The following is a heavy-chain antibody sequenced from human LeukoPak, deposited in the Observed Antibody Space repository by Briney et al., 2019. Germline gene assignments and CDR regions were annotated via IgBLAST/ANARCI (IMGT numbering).Heavy chain of an antibody. CDR2: IYYSGST. CDR3: ASQYYDSSGYYYASFDY. CDR1: GGSISGSSYY. V-gene: IGHV4-39*01. Sequence: KPSETLSLTCTVSGGSISGSSYYWGWIRQPPGKGLEWIGSIYYSGSTYYNPSLKSRITISVDTSKNQFSLKLSSVTAADTAVYYCASQYYDSSGYYYASFDYWGQGTLVTVSS. D-gene: IGHD3-22*01. J-gene: IGHJ4*02.